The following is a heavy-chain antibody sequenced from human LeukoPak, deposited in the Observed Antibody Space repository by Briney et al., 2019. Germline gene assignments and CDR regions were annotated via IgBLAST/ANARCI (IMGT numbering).Heavy chain of an antibody. CDR2: IYTSGST. D-gene: IGHD3-9*01. CDR1: GGSISSGSYY. Sequence: SETLSLTCTVSGGSISSGSYYWSWIRQPAGKGLEWIGRIYTSGSTNYNPSLKSRVTISVDTSKNQFSLNLSSVTAADTAVYYCARDSPFDSSWGQGTLVTVSS. J-gene: IGHJ5*02. V-gene: IGHV4-61*02. CDR3: ARDSPFDSS.